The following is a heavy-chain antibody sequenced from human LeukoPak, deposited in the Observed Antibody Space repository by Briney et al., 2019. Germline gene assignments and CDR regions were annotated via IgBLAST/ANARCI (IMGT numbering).Heavy chain of an antibody. D-gene: IGHD3-22*01. Sequence: SETLSLTCTVSAGSVSNGNYYWSWLRQPPGKALEWIGYIYYTGTTYYIPSLEGRVTISVDTSKNQFSVKLNSVTAADTAVYYCARGLYYYDSSDAFDIWGQGTMVTVSS. CDR3: ARGLYYYDSSDAFDI. CDR2: IYYTGTT. J-gene: IGHJ3*02. CDR1: AGSVSNGNYY. V-gene: IGHV4-61*01.